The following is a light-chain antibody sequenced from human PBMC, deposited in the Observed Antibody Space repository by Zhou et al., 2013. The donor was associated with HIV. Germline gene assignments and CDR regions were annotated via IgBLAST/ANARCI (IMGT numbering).Light chain of an antibody. CDR2: KAS. CDR1: QSISNW. V-gene: IGKV1-5*03. CDR3: QQYYSNPLT. J-gene: IGKJ4*01. Sequence: DIQMTQSPSTLSASVGDRVTITCRASQSISNWLAWYQQKPGGAPNLLIYKASTLEGGVPSRFSGSGSETDFTLTISCLQSEDFATYYCQQYYSNPLTFGGGTKVEIK.